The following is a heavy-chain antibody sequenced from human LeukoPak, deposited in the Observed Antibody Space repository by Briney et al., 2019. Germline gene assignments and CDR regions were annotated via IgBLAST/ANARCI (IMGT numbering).Heavy chain of an antibody. Sequence: ASVKVSCKVSGYTLTELSMHWVRQAPGQGLEWMGWISAYNGNTNYAQKLQGRVTMTTDTSTSTAYMELRSLGSDDTAVYYCARDQGIAVAGGGYWGQGTLVTVSS. CDR3: ARDQGIAVAGGGY. J-gene: IGHJ4*02. CDR1: GYTLTELS. D-gene: IGHD6-19*01. CDR2: ISAYNGNT. V-gene: IGHV1-18*01.